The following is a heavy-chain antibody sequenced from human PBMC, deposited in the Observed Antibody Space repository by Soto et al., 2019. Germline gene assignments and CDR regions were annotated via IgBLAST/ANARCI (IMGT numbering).Heavy chain of an antibody. V-gene: IGHV5-51*01. J-gene: IGHJ3*02. CDR2: IYPGDSDT. CDR1: GYSFTNYW. Sequence: PGESLKISCKGSGYSFTNYWIAWVRQMPGRGLEWMGIIYPGDSDTKYSPSFQGQVTISADKSINTAYLQWSSLKASDTAMYYCARLLNRWLGDLFDIWGQGTMVTVSS. D-gene: IGHD5-12*01. CDR3: ARLLNRWLGDLFDI.